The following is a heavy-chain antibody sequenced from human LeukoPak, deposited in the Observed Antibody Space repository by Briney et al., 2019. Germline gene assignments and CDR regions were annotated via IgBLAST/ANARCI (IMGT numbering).Heavy chain of an antibody. Sequence: ASVKVSCKAFGYTFTSNYMHWVRQAPGQGPEWMGVISPSGGSTTYAQKFQGRVTLTRDMSTSTDYLELSSLRSEDTAVYYCARVYSGSYYYYYYMDVWGKGTTVTISS. CDR2: ISPSGGST. D-gene: IGHD1-26*01. V-gene: IGHV1-46*01. J-gene: IGHJ6*03. CDR3: ARVYSGSYYYYYYMDV. CDR1: GYTFTSNY.